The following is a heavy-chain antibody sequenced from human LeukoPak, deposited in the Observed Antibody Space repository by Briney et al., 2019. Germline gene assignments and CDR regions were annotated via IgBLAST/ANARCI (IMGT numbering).Heavy chain of an antibody. CDR2: ISAYNGNT. Sequence: ASVKVSCKASGYTFTSYGISWVRQAPGQGLEWMGWISAYNGNTNYAQKLQGRVTMTTDTSTSTAYMELRSLRSDDTAVYYCARGQGPNYYGSGSSTFDYWGQGTLVTVSS. CDR3: ARGQGPNYYGSGSSTFDY. D-gene: IGHD3-10*01. V-gene: IGHV1-18*04. CDR1: GYTFTSYG. J-gene: IGHJ4*02.